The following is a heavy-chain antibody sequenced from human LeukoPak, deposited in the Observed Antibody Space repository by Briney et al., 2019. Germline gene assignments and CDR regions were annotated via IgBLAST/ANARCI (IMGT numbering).Heavy chain of an antibody. J-gene: IGHJ3*02. CDR2: ISSSSSYI. Sequence: GGSLRLSCAASGFTFSSYSMNWVRQAPGEGLEWVSSISSSSSYIYHADSVKGRFTISRDNAKNSLYLQMNSLRAEDTAVYYCARDRDTAMVTAFDIWGQGTMVTVSS. CDR3: ARDRDTAMVTAFDI. V-gene: IGHV3-21*01. CDR1: GFTFSSYS. D-gene: IGHD5-18*01.